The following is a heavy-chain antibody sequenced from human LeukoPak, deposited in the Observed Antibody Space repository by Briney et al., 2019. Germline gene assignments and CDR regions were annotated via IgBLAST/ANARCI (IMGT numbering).Heavy chain of an antibody. CDR2: ISTTSYI. V-gene: IGHV3-21*01. D-gene: IGHD6-6*01. J-gene: IGHJ4*02. Sequence: GASLRLSCAASGFTFSRSSMSWVRQAPGKGLEWVSSISTTSYIYYADSVKGRFTISRDNTKNSLYLQMNSLRAEDTAVYYCARVSSSGVYFFDYWGQGALITVSS. CDR1: GFTFSRSS. CDR3: ARVSSSGVYFFDY.